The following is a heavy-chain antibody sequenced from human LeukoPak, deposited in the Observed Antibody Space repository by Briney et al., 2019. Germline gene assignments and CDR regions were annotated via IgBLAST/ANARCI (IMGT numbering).Heavy chain of an antibody. CDR1: GYTFTSYG. CDR2: ISAYNGNT. CDR3: ARDLKRGYSSGRYSWGTGSSNDF. Sequence: ASVKVSCKASGYTFTSYGISWVRQAPGQGLEWMGWISAYNGNTNYAQNLQGRVTMTTDTSTSTTYMELRSLRSDDTAVYYCARDLKRGYSSGRYSWGTGSSNDFWGQGTLVTVSS. D-gene: IGHD6-19*01. J-gene: IGHJ4*02. V-gene: IGHV1-18*01.